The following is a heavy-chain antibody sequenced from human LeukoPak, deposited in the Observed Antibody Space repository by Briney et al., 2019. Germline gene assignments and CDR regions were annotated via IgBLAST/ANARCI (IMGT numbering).Heavy chain of an antibody. CDR3: ARDSCTNGVCYPNFDY. D-gene: IGHD2-8*01. CDR1: GGSISGYY. CDR2: IYYSGST. V-gene: IGHV4-59*01. J-gene: IGHJ4*02. Sequence: SETLSLTCTVSGGSISGYYWSWIRQPPGKGLEWIGYIYYSGSTNYNPSLKSRVTISVDTSKNQFSLKLSSVTAADTAVYYCARDSCTNGVCYPNFDYWGQGTLVTVSS.